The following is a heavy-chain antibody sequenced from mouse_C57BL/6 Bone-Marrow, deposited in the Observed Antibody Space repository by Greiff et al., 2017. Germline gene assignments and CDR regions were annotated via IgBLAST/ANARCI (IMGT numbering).Heavy chain of an antibody. V-gene: IGHV14-2*01. CDR1: GFNIKDYY. D-gene: IGHD1-1*02. CDR2: IDPEDGET. Sequence: VQLQQSGAELVKPGASVKLSCTASGFNIKDYYIHWVKQRTEQGLEWIGRIDPEDGETKYAPKFQDKATITADTSSNTAYLQRSSLTSDDTAVYYCTRSLSYYGTNYWGQGTTRTVSA. CDR3: TRSLSYYGTNY. J-gene: IGHJ2*01.